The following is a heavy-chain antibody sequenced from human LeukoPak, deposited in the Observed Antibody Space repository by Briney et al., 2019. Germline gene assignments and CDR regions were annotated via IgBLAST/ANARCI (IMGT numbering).Heavy chain of an antibody. J-gene: IGHJ4*02. D-gene: IGHD2-2*01. Sequence: GGSLRLSCAASGFSFSRYGMHWVRQAPGKGLDGVALISHDGTNKNHADSVKGRFAISRDNSNNTLYLQMSSLRAEDTAVYYCARGPGALDYWGQGTLVTVSS. CDR1: GFSFSRYG. CDR3: ARGPGALDY. V-gene: IGHV3-30*03. CDR2: ISHDGTNK.